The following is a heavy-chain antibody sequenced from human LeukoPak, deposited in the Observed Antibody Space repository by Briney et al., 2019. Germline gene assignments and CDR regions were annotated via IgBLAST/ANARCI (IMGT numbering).Heavy chain of an antibody. CDR3: ARHRPFGIAAAGSGWFDP. CDR2: IYYSGST. V-gene: IGHV4-39*01. Sequence: SETLSLTCTASGGSISSSSYYWGWIRQPPGKGLEWIGSIYYSGSTYYNPSLKSRVTISVDTSKNQFSLKLSSVTAADTAVYYCARHRPFGIAAAGSGWFDPWGQGTLVTVSS. J-gene: IGHJ5*02. D-gene: IGHD6-13*01. CDR1: GGSISSSSYY.